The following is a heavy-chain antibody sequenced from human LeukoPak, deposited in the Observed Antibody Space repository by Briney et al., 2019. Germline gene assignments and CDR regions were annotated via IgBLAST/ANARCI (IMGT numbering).Heavy chain of an antibody. CDR2: IIPMIGLT. CDR3: ATLGEGEKASMSVVGLSGVDS. J-gene: IGHJ4*02. V-gene: IGHV1-69*02. D-gene: IGHD3-16*01. CDR1: GGFGITYS. Sequence: VASVKVSCKPSGGFGITYSISWVRQAPGKGLEYMGRIIPMIGLTDYAQKFQGRVTISADTSTGTTYMDLNILRSDDTAVYYCATLGEGEKASMSVVGLSGVDSWGQGTLITVSS.